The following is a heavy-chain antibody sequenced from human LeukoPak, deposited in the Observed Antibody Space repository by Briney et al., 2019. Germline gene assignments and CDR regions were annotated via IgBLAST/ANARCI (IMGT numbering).Heavy chain of an antibody. Sequence: GGSLRLSCAASGFTFSTYAMHWVRQAPGKGLEYVSAISTNGDSTYYADSVKGRFTISRDNSKNPLFLQMGSLRADDMAVYYCARWGSISCYDYWGQGTLVTVSS. D-gene: IGHD2-2*01. J-gene: IGHJ4*02. CDR2: ISTNGDST. CDR1: GFTFSTYA. V-gene: IGHV3-64*02. CDR3: ARWGSISCYDY.